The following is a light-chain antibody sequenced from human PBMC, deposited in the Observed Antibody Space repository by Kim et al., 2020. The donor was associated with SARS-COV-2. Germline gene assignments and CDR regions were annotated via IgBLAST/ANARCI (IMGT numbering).Light chain of an antibody. CDR2: EVS. V-gene: IGKV2D-29*01. CDR3: LQTRRLPRT. J-gene: IGKJ1*01. Sequence: PASMSCNSSQSLLHPDGKTYLNWYLQKPGQPPQLLIHEVSNRFSGVSDRFSGSGSATDFTLKIRRVEAEDVGVYYCLQTRRLPRTFGQGTKVDIK. CDR1: QSLLHPDGKTY.